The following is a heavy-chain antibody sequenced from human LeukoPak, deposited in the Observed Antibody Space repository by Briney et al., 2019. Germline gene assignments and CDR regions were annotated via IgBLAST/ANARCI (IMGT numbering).Heavy chain of an antibody. Sequence: GGSLRLSCAASGFTFSSYAMSWVRQAPGKGLEWVSSISDSGGNTYYANSVKGRFTISRDNSKNTLYLQMNSLRAEDTAIYYCAKRARDVDYWGQGTLVTVSS. CDR1: GFTFSSYA. V-gene: IGHV3-23*01. CDR2: ISDSGGNT. CDR3: AKRARDVDY. J-gene: IGHJ4*02.